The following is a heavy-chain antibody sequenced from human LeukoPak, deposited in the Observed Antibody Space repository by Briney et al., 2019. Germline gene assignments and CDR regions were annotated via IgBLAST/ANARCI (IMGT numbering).Heavy chain of an antibody. Sequence: PSETLSFTCTVSGGSFSGYYWSWIRQPPGKGLEWIGEINHSGSTNYNPSLKSRVTISVDTSKNQFSLKLSSVTAADTAVYYCARARVPRAIAAAVNWFDPWGQGTLVTVSS. D-gene: IGHD6-13*01. J-gene: IGHJ5*02. CDR1: GGSFSGYY. CDR2: INHSGST. V-gene: IGHV4-34*01. CDR3: ARARVPRAIAAAVNWFDP.